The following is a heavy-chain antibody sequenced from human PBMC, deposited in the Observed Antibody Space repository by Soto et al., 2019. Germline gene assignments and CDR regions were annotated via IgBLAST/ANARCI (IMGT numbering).Heavy chain of an antibody. J-gene: IGHJ3*02. Sequence: EVQLVESGGGLVKPGGPLRLSCAASGFTFSSYSMNWVRQAPGKGLEWVSSISSSSSYIYYADSVKGRFTISRDNAKNSLCLQMNSLRAEDTAVYYCARDLVTAVTTCRLSAAFDIWGQGRMVTVSS. CDR1: GFTFSSYS. CDR3: ARDLVTAVTTCRLSAAFDI. CDR2: ISSSSSYI. D-gene: IGHD4-17*01. V-gene: IGHV3-21*01.